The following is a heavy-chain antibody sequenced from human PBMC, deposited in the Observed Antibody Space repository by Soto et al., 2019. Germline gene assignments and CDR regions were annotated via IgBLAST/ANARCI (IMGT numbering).Heavy chain of an antibody. CDR2: INHSGST. CDR1: GGSFIGYY. CDR3: ARGPRYCSSTSCQAGLDP. J-gene: IGHJ5*02. Sequence: SETLSLTCAVYGGSFIGYYWSWIRQPPGKGLEWIGEINHSGSTNYNPSLKSRVTISVDTSKNQFSLKLSSVTAADTAVYYCARGPRYCSSTSCQAGLDPWGQGTLVTVSS. D-gene: IGHD2-2*01. V-gene: IGHV4-34*01.